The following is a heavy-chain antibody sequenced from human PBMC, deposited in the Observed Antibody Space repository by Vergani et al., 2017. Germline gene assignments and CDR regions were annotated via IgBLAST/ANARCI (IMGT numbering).Heavy chain of an antibody. CDR1: GFTVSSNY. Sequence: VQVLESGGGLVQPGGSLRLSCVVSGFTVSSNYMSWVRQAPGKGLEWIGSINYVGRTYYIPSLQSRATVFVDTSKNQFSLKLNSVTVADTAVYYCARSRPYCTSGSCPAIWGQGTLVTVSS. D-gene: IGHD2-15*01. CDR3: ARSRPYCTSGSCPAI. J-gene: IGHJ4*02. V-gene: IGHV4-38-2*01. CDR2: INYVGRT.